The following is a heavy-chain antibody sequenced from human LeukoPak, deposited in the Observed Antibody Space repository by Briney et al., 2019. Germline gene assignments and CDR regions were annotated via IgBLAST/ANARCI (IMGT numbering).Heavy chain of an antibody. J-gene: IGHJ4*02. CDR2: IYYSGST. D-gene: IGHD5-12*01. CDR3: ARDRSGYDNIFDY. CDR1: GGSISSGGYY. V-gene: IGHV4-31*03. Sequence: SETLSLTCTVSGGSISSGGYYWSWIRQHPGKGLEWIGYIYYSGSTYYNPSLKSRVTISVDTSKNQFFLKLSSVTAADTAVYYCARDRSGYDNIFDYWGQGILVTVSS.